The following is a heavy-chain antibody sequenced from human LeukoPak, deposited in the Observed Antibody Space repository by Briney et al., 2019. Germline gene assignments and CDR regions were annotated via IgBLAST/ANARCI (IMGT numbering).Heavy chain of an antibody. J-gene: IGHJ4*02. Sequence: ASVKVSCKASGYTFTGYYMHWVRQARGQGLEWMGWINPNSGGTNYAQKFQGRVTMTRDTSISTAYMELSRLRSDDTAVYYCARDQRGYSSCWPIVYWGQGTLVTVSS. CDR2: INPNSGGT. CDR3: ARDQRGYSSCWPIVY. D-gene: IGHD6-13*01. V-gene: IGHV1-2*02. CDR1: GYTFTGYY.